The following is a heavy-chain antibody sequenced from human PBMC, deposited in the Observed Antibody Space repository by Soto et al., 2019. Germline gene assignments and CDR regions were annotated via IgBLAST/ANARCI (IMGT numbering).Heavy chain of an antibody. CDR3: AKPIVATIMYYYGMDV. CDR1: GFTFSSYA. CDR2: ISGSGGST. D-gene: IGHD5-12*01. Sequence: PGGSLRLSCAASGFTFSSYAMSWVRQAPGKGLEWVSAISGSGGSTYYADSVKGRFTIPRDNSKNTLYLQMNSLRAEDTAVYYCAKPIVATIMYYYGMDVWGQGTTVTVS. V-gene: IGHV3-23*01. J-gene: IGHJ6*02.